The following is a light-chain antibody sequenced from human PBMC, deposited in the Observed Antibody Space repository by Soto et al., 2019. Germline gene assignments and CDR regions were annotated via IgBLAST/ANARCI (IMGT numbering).Light chain of an antibody. J-gene: IGLJ2*01. CDR2: SNN. CDR3: AGWDDSLNGLV. Sequence: QSVLTQPPSASETPGQRVTISCSGSSSSIGSNAVNWYQQLPGTAPKLLIYSNNQRPSGVPDRFSGSKSGTSASLAISGLQSEDEAVYYCAGWDDSLNGLVFGGGTKVT. V-gene: IGLV1-44*01. CDR1: SSSIGSNA.